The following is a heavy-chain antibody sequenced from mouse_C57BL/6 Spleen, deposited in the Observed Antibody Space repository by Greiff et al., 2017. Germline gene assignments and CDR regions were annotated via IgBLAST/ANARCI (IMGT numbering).Heavy chain of an antibody. Sequence: VKLMESGPELVKPGASVKISCKASGYAFSSSWMNWVKQRPGKGLEWIGRIYPGDGDTNYNGKFKGKATLTADKSSSTAYMQLSSLTSEDSAVYFCARVSYDSSWFAYWGQGTLVTVSA. D-gene: IGHD2-4*01. CDR1: GYAFSSSW. V-gene: IGHV1-82*01. J-gene: IGHJ3*01. CDR2: IYPGDGDT. CDR3: ARVSYDSSWFAY.